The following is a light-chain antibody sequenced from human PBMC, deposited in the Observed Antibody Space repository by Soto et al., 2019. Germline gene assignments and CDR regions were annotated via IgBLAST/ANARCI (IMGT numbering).Light chain of an antibody. V-gene: IGLV2-14*01. CDR3: YSYTSSSTLYV. J-gene: IGLJ1*01. CDR2: AVT. Sequence: LTPPASVPGSPGPSITISRTGTSSDVGGFNYVSWYQQHPGKAPKLMIYAVTDRPSGVSDRFSGSKSCNTASLTISGLQTEDEADYYCYSYTSSSTLYVFGTGTKVTVL. CDR1: SSDVGGFNY.